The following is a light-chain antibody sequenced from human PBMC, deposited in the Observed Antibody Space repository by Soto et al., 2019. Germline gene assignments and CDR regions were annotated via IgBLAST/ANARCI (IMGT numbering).Light chain of an antibody. CDR3: QHYNSYSEA. Sequence: DIQMTQAPSSFSASTGDRVTITCRASQTISSWLAWYQQKPGKAPKLLIYKASTLKSGVPSRFSGSGSGTEFTLTISSLQPDDFATYYCQHYNSYSEAFGQGTKVDI. V-gene: IGKV1-5*03. CDR1: QTISSW. J-gene: IGKJ1*01. CDR2: KAS.